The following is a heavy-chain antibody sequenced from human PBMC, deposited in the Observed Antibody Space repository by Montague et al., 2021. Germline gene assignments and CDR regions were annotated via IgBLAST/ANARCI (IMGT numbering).Heavy chain of an antibody. D-gene: IGHD2-21*01. CDR1: GFTFSNYW. CDR2: IKQDGSEK. CDR3: ARDQGQGYCGGDCHVGLDY. Sequence: SLRLSCAASGFTFSNYWMSWVRQAPGKGLEWVANIKQDGSEKHYVDSAKGRFTISRDNAKNSLYLQMNSLRAEDTAVYFCARDQGQGYCGGDCHVGLDYWGQGTLVTVSS. J-gene: IGHJ4*02. V-gene: IGHV3-7*01.